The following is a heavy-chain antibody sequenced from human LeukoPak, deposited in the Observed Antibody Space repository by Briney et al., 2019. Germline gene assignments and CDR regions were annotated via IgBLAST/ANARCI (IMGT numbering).Heavy chain of an antibody. V-gene: IGHV3-48*01. CDR2: IRSSSSTI. CDR3: ARSLRIGFDI. CDR1: GFTFSSYS. D-gene: IGHD3-3*01. J-gene: IGHJ3*02. Sequence: GGSLRLSCAASGFTFSSYSINWVRQAPGKGLEWVSYIRSSSSTIYYADSVKGRFTISTDNANNSLYLQVNSLRPEDTAVYFCARSLRIGFDIWGQGTMVTVSS.